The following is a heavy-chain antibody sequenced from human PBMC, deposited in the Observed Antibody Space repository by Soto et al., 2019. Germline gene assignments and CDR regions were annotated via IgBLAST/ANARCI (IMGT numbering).Heavy chain of an antibody. Sequence: QVQLVQSGAEVKKPGSSVKVSCKASGGTFSSYAISWVRQATGQGLEWMVGIIPIFGTANFAQKLQGRVSITADETTRTAYMDVSSLISEDTAVYYCAIEGGSGSARYYGIDVWGQGTTVTAYS. J-gene: IGHJ6*02. D-gene: IGHD3-10*01. CDR2: IIPIFGTA. CDR1: GGTFSSYA. V-gene: IGHV1-69*12. CDR3: AIEGGSGSARYYGIDV.